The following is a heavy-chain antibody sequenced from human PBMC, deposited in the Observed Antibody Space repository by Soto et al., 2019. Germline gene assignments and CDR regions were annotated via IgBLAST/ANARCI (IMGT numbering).Heavy chain of an antibody. Sequence: SETLSLTCTVSGGSISSYYWSWIWQPPGKGLEWIGYIYYSGSTNYNPSLKSRVTISVDTSKNQISLKLSSVTAADTAVYYCARSSGYDSRFHYWGQGTLVTVS. CDR2: IYYSGST. J-gene: IGHJ4*02. CDR1: GGSISSYY. D-gene: IGHD5-12*01. CDR3: ARSSGYDSRFHY. V-gene: IGHV4-59*08.